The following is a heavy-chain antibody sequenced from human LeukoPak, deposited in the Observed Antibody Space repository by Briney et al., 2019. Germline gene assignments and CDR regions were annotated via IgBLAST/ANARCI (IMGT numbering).Heavy chain of an antibody. CDR2: TSYDGSNK. J-gene: IGHJ4*02. CDR1: GFTFSSYA. CDR3: ARDSARFLDY. V-gene: IGHV3-30-3*01. Sequence: PGRSLRLSCAASGFTFSSYAIHWVRQAPGKGLEWVAVTSYDGSNKYYADSVKGRFTFSRDNSKNTLYLQMNSLRAEDTAVYYCARDSARFLDYWGQGTLVTVSS.